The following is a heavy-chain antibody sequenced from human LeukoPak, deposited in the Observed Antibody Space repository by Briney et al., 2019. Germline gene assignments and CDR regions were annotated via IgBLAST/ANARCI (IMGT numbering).Heavy chain of an antibody. J-gene: IGHJ4*02. CDR3: ARDPMYYYDSSGYHYEPYFDY. V-gene: IGHV1-8*01. D-gene: IGHD3-22*01. CDR2: MNPNSGNT. Sequence: ASVKVSCKASGYTFTSYDINWVRQATGQGLEWMGWMNPNSGNTGYAQKFQGRVTMTRNTSISTAYMELSSLRSDDTAVYYCARDPMYYYDSSGYHYEPYFDYWGQGTLVTVSS. CDR1: GYTFTSYD.